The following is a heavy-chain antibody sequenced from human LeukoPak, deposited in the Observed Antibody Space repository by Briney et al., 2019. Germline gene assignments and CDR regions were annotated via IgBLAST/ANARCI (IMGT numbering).Heavy chain of an antibody. J-gene: IGHJ6*03. CDR3: ARVFYGSGSLYYYYYYMDV. CDR2: ISSSSSYI. V-gene: IGHV3-21*04. Sequence: GGSLRLSCAASGFTFSNYDMNWVRQAPGKGLEWVSSISSSSSYIYYADSVKGRFTVSRDNSKNTLYLQMNSLRAEDTAVYYCARVFYGSGSLYYYYYYMDVWGKGTTVTISS. D-gene: IGHD3-10*01. CDR1: GFTFSNYD.